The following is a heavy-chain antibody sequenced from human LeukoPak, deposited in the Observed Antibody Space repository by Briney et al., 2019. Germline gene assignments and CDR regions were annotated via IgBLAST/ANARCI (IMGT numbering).Heavy chain of an antibody. CDR3: ARGNLVVPAATYYYYYYMDV. CDR1: GGSMSNNY. D-gene: IGHD2-2*01. J-gene: IGHJ6*03. V-gene: IGHV4-34*01. Sequence: PSETLSLTCTVSGGSMSNNYWSWIRQPPGKGLEWIGEINHSGSTNYNPSLKSRVTISVDTSKNQFSLKLSSVTAADTAVYYCARGNLVVPAATYYYYYYMDVWGKGTTVTVSS. CDR2: INHSGST.